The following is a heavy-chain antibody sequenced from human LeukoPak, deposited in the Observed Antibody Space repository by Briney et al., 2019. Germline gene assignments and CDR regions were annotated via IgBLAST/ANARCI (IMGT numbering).Heavy chain of an antibody. CDR1: GFTFSSYS. V-gene: IGHV3-21*01. Sequence: PGGSLRLSCAASGFTFSSYSMNWVRQAPGKGLEWVSFISGSSAHINYADSVKGRFTISRDNPRNSLYLQMNSLRAEDTAVYYCARDIGGSCTAIDYWGQGTLVTVSS. J-gene: IGHJ4*02. D-gene: IGHD2-15*01. CDR3: ARDIGGSCTAIDY. CDR2: ISGSSAHI.